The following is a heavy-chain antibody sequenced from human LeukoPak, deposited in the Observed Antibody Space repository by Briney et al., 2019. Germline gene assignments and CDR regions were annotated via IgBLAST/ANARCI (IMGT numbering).Heavy chain of an antibody. J-gene: IGHJ6*04. D-gene: IGHD3-16*01. CDR1: GFTVSSNY. V-gene: IGHV3-53*01. Sequence: GGSLRLSCAVSGFTVSSNYMSWVRQAPGKGLEWVSVIYSGGSTYYADSVKGGFTISRNNSKNTLYIQMNSLRAEDTAVYYCSGGSEGMDVWGKGTTVTVSS. CDR2: IYSGGST. CDR3: SGGSEGMDV.